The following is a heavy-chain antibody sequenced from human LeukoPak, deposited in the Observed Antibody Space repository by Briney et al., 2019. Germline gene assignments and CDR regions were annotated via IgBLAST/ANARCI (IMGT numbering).Heavy chain of an antibody. CDR1: GFSLSTSGMC. J-gene: IGHJ2*01. D-gene: IGHD4-17*01. CDR3: ARITAYGEDWYFDL. V-gene: IGHV2-70*11. Sequence: ESGPALVKPTQTLTLTGTFSGFSLSTSGMCVSWIRQPPGKALEWLARIDWDDDKYYSTSLKTRLTISKDTSKNQVVLTMTNMDPVDTATYYCARITAYGEDWYFDLWGRGTLVTVSS. CDR2: IDWDDDK.